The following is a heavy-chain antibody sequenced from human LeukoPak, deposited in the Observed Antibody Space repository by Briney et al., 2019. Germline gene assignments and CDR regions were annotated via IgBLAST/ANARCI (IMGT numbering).Heavy chain of an antibody. Sequence: SETLSLTCAVYGGSISSYYWSWIRQPPGKGLEWIGYIYYSGSTNYNPSLKSRVTISVDTSKNQFSLKLSSVTAADTAVYYCARGSIAVATSIDYWGQGTLVTVSS. CDR3: ARGSIAVATSIDY. D-gene: IGHD6-6*01. CDR2: IYYSGST. V-gene: IGHV4-59*01. CDR1: GGSISSYY. J-gene: IGHJ4*02.